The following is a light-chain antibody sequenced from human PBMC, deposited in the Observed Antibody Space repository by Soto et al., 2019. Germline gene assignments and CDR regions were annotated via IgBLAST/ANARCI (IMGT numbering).Light chain of an antibody. CDR1: NSDVGLYNY. V-gene: IGLV2-14*03. Sequence: QSALTQPASVSGSPGQSITISCTGTNSDVGLYNYVSWYQHHPGTAPKLLIYDVTTRPSGVPCRFSGSKSGNTASLTISGPQVEEDAACYYFPNTASSTAVVFGGGTKLTVL. CDR2: DVT. J-gene: IGLJ2*01. CDR3: FPNTASSTAVV.